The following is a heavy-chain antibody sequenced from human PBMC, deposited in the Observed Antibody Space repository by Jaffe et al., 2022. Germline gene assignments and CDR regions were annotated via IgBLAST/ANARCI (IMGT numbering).Heavy chain of an antibody. CDR2: IIPIFGTA. V-gene: IGHV1-69*01. J-gene: IGHJ6*03. CDR3: ASNDGGYSYGDGRGYYYYYYYMDV. Sequence: QVQLVQSGAEVKKPGSSVKVSCKASGGTFSSYAISWVRQAPGQGLEWMGGIIPIFGTANYAQKFQGRVTITADESTSTAYMELSSLRSEDTAVYYCASNDGGYSYGDGRGYYYYYYYMDVWGKGTTVTVSS. CDR1: GGTFSSYA. D-gene: IGHD5-18*01.